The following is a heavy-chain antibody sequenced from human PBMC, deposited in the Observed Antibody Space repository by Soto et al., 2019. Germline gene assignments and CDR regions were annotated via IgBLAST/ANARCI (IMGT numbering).Heavy chain of an antibody. CDR2: ISGGGGST. D-gene: IGHD6-19*01. V-gene: IGHV3-23*01. J-gene: IGHJ4*02. Sequence: LRLSCAASGFPFSSYAMNWVRQPPGKGLEWVSAISGGGGSTYYADSVKGRFTISRDNSKNTLYLQMNSLRAEDTAVYYCAKDAQAVARSEIDYWGQGTLVTVSS. CDR3: AKDAQAVARSEIDY. CDR1: GFPFSSYA.